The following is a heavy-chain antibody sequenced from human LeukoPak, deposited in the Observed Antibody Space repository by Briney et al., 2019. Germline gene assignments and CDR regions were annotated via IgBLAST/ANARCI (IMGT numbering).Heavy chain of an antibody. J-gene: IGHJ4*02. CDR1: GGTFSSYA. Sequence: SVKASCKASGGTFSSYAISWVRQAPGQGLEWMGGIIPIFGTANYAQKFQGRVTITADESTSTAYMELSSLRSEDTAVYYCARAGSLWFGESKFDSWDQGTLVTVSP. CDR3: ARAGSLWFGESKFDS. D-gene: IGHD3-10*01. V-gene: IGHV1-69*13. CDR2: IIPIFGTA.